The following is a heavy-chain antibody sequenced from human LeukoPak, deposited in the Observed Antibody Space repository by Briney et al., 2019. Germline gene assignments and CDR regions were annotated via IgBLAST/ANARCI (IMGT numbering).Heavy chain of an antibody. J-gene: IGHJ6*03. D-gene: IGHD6-13*01. Sequence: SVKVSCKASGGRFSYYALTWVRQAPGQGFEWMGGIIPIFGTTNYAQKFQGRVTFTADKSTTTAYMELSSLRFEDTAVYYCGRGPLKQQLVKPDPDYYYYMDVWGNGTTVTVSS. CDR2: IIPIFGTT. CDR3: GRGPLKQQLVKPDPDYYYYMDV. CDR1: GGRFSYYA. V-gene: IGHV1-69*06.